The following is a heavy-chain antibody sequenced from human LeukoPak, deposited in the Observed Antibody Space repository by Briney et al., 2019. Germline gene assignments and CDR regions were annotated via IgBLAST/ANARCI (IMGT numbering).Heavy chain of an antibody. Sequence: SETLSLTCTVSGGSISSYYWSWLRQPAGKGLEWIGRIYTSGSTNHNPSLKSRVTISVDKSKNRLSLKLSSVTAADTAVYYCARDYYDSSGYYGRGGYYYMDVWGKGTTVTVSS. V-gene: IGHV4-4*07. CDR3: ARDYYDSSGYYGRGGYYYMDV. CDR1: GGSISSYY. J-gene: IGHJ6*03. CDR2: IYTSGST. D-gene: IGHD3-22*01.